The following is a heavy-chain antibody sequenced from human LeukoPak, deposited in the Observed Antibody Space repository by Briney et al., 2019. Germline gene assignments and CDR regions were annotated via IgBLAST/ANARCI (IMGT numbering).Heavy chain of an antibody. CDR2: IYYSGST. D-gene: IGHD2-15*01. J-gene: IGHJ4*02. CDR3: ARGPRYCSGSSCYDY. Sequence: TLSLTCTVSGGSISSYYWSWIRQPPGKGLEWIGYIYYSGSTNYNPSLKSRVTISVDTSKNQFSLKLSSVTAADTAVYYCARGPRYCSGSSCYDYWGQGTLVTVSS. CDR1: GGSISSYY. V-gene: IGHV4-59*01.